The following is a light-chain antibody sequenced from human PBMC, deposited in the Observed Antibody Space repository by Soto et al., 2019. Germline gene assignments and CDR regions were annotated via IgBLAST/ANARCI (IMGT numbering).Light chain of an antibody. CDR2: GAS. J-gene: IGKJ4*01. Sequence: EIVMTQSPATLSVSPGERANLSCRASQSVSSNLAWYQQTPGQAPRLLIYGASTRATGIPARFSGSGSGTAFTLTISSLQSEEFAVYYCQPYKNWPPRLTFGGGTKVEIK. CDR1: QSVSSN. V-gene: IGKV3-15*01. CDR3: QPYKNWPPRLT.